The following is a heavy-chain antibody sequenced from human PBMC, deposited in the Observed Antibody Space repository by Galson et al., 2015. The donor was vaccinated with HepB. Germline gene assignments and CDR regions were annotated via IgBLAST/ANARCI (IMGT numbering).Heavy chain of an antibody. V-gene: IGHV3-11*06. D-gene: IGHD6-19*01. CDR1: GFTFSDYY. CDR2: ISSSSSYT. CDR3: ARSLIAVEGYYYYYYGMDV. J-gene: IGHJ6*02. Sequence: SLRLSCAASGFTFSDYYMSWIRQAPGKGLEWVSYISSSSSYTNYADSVKGRFTISRDNAKNSLYLQMNSLRAEDTAVYYCARSLIAVEGYYYYYYGMDVWGQGTTVTVSS.